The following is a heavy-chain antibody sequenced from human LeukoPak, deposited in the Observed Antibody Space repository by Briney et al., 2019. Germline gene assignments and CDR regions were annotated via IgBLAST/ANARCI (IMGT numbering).Heavy chain of an antibody. D-gene: IGHD3-16*01. Sequence: GGSLRLSCAASGFIFSNYGMDWVRQAPGKGLDWVAFIRHDGSNKYYADSVKGRFTISRDNSKNTLYLQMNSLRVEDTAVYYCAKAYTLEAPGLFDSWGQGTLVTVSS. CDR2: IRHDGSNK. J-gene: IGHJ4*02. V-gene: IGHV3-30*02. CDR3: AKAYTLEAPGLFDS. CDR1: GFIFSNYG.